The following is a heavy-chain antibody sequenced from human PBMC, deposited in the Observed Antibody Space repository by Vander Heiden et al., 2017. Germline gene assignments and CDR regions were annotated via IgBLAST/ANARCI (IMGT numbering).Heavy chain of an antibody. CDR3: ARDRDPYSSGWYGWFDP. V-gene: IGHV3-21*01. CDR1: GFTFSSYS. J-gene: IGHJ5*02. CDR2: ISSSSSYI. Sequence: EVQLVESGGGVVKPGGSLRLSCAASGFTFSSYSMNWVRQAPGKGLEWVSSISSSSSYIYYADSVKGRFTISRDNAKNSLYLQMNSLRAEDTAVYYCARDRDPYSSGWYGWFDPWGQGTLVTVSS. D-gene: IGHD6-19*01.